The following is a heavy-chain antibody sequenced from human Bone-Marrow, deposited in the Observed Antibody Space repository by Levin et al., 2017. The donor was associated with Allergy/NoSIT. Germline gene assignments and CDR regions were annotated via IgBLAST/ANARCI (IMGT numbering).Heavy chain of an antibody. V-gene: IGHV3-33*01. CDR1: GFTFSSYG. CDR2: IWYDGSNK. J-gene: IGHJ4*02. CDR3: ARDPVNGSYGDYFDY. D-gene: IGHD4-17*01. Sequence: PGGSLRLSCAASGFTFSSYGMHWVRQAPGKGLEWVAVIWYDGSNKYYADSVKGRFTISRDNSKNTLYLQMNSLRAEDTAVYYCARDPVNGSYGDYFDYWGQGTLVTVSS.